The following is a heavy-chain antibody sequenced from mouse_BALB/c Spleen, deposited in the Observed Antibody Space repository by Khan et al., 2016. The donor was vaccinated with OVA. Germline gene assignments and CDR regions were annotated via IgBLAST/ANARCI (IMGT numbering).Heavy chain of an antibody. CDR1: GYTFTSNT. Sequence: QVQLQQSGAELARPGASVRMSCKASGYTFTSNTMHWGKQRPGQGLEWIGYINPRSGYTNYNQNFKDKATLTADKSSSTAYMQLSSLTSEDSAVYYCARRTTGYTMDYWGQGTSVTVSS. V-gene: IGHV1-4*01. CDR3: ARRTTGYTMDY. CDR2: INPRSGYT. J-gene: IGHJ4*01. D-gene: IGHD2-14*01.